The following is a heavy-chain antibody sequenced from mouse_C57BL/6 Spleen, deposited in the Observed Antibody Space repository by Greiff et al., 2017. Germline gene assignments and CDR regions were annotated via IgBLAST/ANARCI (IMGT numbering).Heavy chain of an antibody. CDR1: GFSLTSYG. CDR2: IWRGGST. Sequence: QVQLQQSGPGLVQPSQSLSITCTVSGFSLTSYGVHWVRQSPGKGLEWLGVIWRGGSTDSNAAFMSRLSITKDNSKSQVFFKMNILQADDTAIYYCAKVDDGSDAMDYWGQGTAVTVSS. CDR3: AKVDDGSDAMDY. V-gene: IGHV2-5*01. J-gene: IGHJ4*01. D-gene: IGHD1-1*01.